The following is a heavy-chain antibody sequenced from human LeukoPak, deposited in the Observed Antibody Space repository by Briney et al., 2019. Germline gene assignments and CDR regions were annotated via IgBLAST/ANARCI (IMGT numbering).Heavy chain of an antibody. Sequence: GGSLRLSCAASGFTFSSYWMSWVRQAPGKGLEWVANIKQDGSEKYYVDSVKGRFTISRDNAKNSLYLQMNGLRAEDTAVYYCARDTHSSSWYYYYYYYMDVWGKGTTVTVSS. J-gene: IGHJ6*03. D-gene: IGHD6-13*01. CDR2: IKQDGSEK. V-gene: IGHV3-7*01. CDR3: ARDTHSSSWYYYYYYYMDV. CDR1: GFTFSSYW.